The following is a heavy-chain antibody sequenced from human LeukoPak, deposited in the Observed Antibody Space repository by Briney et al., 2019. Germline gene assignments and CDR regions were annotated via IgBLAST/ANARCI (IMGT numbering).Heavy chain of an antibody. CDR2: ISGSGGST. Sequence: PSGGSLRLSCAASGFTFSSYAMSWVRRAPGKGLEWVSAISGSGGSTYYADSVKGRFTISRDNSKNTLYLQMNSLRAEDTAVYYCAKDRQQLLEAYWGQGTLVTVSS. CDR1: GFTFSSYA. J-gene: IGHJ4*02. D-gene: IGHD6-13*01. CDR3: AKDRQQLLEAY. V-gene: IGHV3-23*01.